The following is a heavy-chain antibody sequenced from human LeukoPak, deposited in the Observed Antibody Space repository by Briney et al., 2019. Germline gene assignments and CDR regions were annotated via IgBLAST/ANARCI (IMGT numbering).Heavy chain of an antibody. CDR2: IYPGDSDT. J-gene: IGHJ4*02. D-gene: IGHD1-26*01. V-gene: IGHV5-51*01. CDR1: GYSFTSSW. CDR3: AIYSDTYYFDH. Sequence: GESLKISCKGSGYSFTSSWIGWVRQMPGKGLEWMGIIYPGDSDTRYSPSFQGQVTISADKSVSTAYLQWSSLKASDTAMYYCAIYSDTYYFDHWGQGTLVTVSS.